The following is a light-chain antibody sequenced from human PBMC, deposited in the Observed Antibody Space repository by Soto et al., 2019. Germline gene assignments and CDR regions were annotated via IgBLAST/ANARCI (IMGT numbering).Light chain of an antibody. Sequence: EIVLTQSPATLSLSPGERATLSCRASQSVGSYFAWYQQKPGQAPRLLIYDAFSRATGIPARFSGSGSGTDCTLTSSSLEPEDFAVYFCQQRSSWPLTFGGGTMVEIK. J-gene: IGKJ4*01. CDR1: QSVGSY. CDR3: QQRSSWPLT. CDR2: DAF. V-gene: IGKV3-11*01.